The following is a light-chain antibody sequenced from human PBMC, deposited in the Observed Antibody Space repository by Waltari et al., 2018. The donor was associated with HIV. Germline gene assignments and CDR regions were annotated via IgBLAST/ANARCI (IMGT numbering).Light chain of an antibody. J-gene: IGLJ1*01. CDR1: ASDIGRYNY. CDR3: ASYTVNSTGV. Sequence: QSALSQPASVSASPGQSVAISCSGSASDIGRYNYVSWYQQHPDKPPRLILFDVNNRPSWISDRFSGSKSCTTASLTISTVETDDEADYYCASYTVNSTGVFGSGTKLTVL. CDR2: DVN. V-gene: IGLV2-14*03.